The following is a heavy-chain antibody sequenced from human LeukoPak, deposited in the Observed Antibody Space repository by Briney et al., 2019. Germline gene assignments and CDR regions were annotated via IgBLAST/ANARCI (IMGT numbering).Heavy chain of an antibody. Sequence: GTLRLSCAASGFTFSSCGMSWVRQAPGKGLEWVSAISGSGGSTYYADSVKGRFTISRDNSKNTLYLQMNSLRAEDTAFYYCARSSATVTTRFFDLWGRGTLVFVSS. J-gene: IGHJ2*01. CDR3: ARSSATVTTRFFDL. V-gene: IGHV3-23*01. CDR1: GFTFSSCG. CDR2: ISGSGGST. D-gene: IGHD4-17*01.